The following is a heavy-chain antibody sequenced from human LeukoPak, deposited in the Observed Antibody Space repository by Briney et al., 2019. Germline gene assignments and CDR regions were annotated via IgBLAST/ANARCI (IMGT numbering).Heavy chain of an antibody. D-gene: IGHD6-13*01. CDR1: GYTPTELS. CDR3: AIQGQQSDAFDI. J-gene: IGHJ3*02. V-gene: IGHV1-24*01. CDR2: FDPEDGET. Sequence: ASVKVSCKVSGYTPTELSMHWVRQAPGKGLEWMGGFDPEDGETIYAQKFQGRVTMTEDTSTDTAYMELSSLRSEDTAVYYCAIQGQQSDAFDIWGQGTMVTVSS.